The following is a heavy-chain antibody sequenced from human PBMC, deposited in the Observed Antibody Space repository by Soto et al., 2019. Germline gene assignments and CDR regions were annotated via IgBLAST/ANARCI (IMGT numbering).Heavy chain of an antibody. CDR2: ISSSSSYI. CDR3: ARDLVVFTVTTSPYWFDP. CDR1: GFTFSSYS. Sequence: EVQLVESGGGLVKPGGSLRLSYAASGFTFSSYSMNWVRQAPGKGLEWVSSISSSSSYIYYADSVKGRFTISRDNAKNSLYLQMNSLRAEDTAVYYCARDLVVFTVTTSPYWFDPWGQGTLVTVSS. J-gene: IGHJ5*02. D-gene: IGHD4-17*01. V-gene: IGHV3-21*01.